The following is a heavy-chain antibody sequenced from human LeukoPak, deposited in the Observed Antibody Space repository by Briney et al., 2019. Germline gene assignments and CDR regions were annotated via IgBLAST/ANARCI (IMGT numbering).Heavy chain of an antibody. CDR3: AKDRNTLPVVESSDF. J-gene: IGHJ4*02. Sequence: PGGSLRLSCAASGFTFAGYAMSWVRQAPGKGLEWVSSISGSGGSTYYADSVKGRFTVSRDNSKNALYLQMNSLRAEDTAVYYCAKDRNTLPVVESSDFWGQGTLVTVSS. D-gene: IGHD3-22*01. V-gene: IGHV3-23*01. CDR2: ISGSGGST. CDR1: GFTFAGYA.